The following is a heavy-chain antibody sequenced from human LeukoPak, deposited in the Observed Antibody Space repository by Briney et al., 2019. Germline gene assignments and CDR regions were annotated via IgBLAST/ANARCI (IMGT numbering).Heavy chain of an antibody. CDR2: IKSKTDGGTT. Sequence: PGGSLRLSCAASGFTFSNAWMSWVRQAPGKGLEWVGRIKSKTDGGTTDYAAPVKGRFTISRDDSKNTLYLQMNSLKTEDTAVYYCTTDGPTVTTGVGPGIDAFDIWGQGTMVTVSS. J-gene: IGHJ3*02. CDR1: GFTFSNAW. CDR3: TTDGPTVTTGVGPGIDAFDI. D-gene: IGHD4-17*01. V-gene: IGHV3-15*01.